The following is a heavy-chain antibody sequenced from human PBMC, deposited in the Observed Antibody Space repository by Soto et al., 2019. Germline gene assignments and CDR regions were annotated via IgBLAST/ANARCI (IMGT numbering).Heavy chain of an antibody. CDR3: ARHQWELQPLYGMDV. Sequence: PGESLKISCKGSGYSFTSYWIGWVRQMPGKGLEWMGRIDPSDSYTNYSPSFQGHVTISADKSISTAYLQWSSLKASDTAMYYCARHQWELQPLYGMDVWGQGTTVTVSS. J-gene: IGHJ6*02. CDR2: IDPSDSYT. CDR1: GYSFTSYW. D-gene: IGHD1-26*01. V-gene: IGHV5-10-1*01.